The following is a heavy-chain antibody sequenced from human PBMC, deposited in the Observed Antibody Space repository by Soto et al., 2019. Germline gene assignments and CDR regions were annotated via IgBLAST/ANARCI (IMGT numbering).Heavy chain of an antibody. CDR2: IYHSGST. D-gene: IGHD3-3*01. J-gene: IGHJ6*02. CDR1: SISSSNC. V-gene: IGHV4-4*02. CDR3: ARTSLTIFGPSNDEYDVGV. Sequence: SISSSNCCSWVRQPPGKGLEWIGEIYHSGSTNYNPSLKSRVTISVDKSKNQFSLKLSSVTAADTAVYYCARTSLTIFGPSNDEYDVGVWGLGPTVTVSS.